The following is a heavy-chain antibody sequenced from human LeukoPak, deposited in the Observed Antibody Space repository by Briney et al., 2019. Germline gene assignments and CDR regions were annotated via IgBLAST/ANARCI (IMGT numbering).Heavy chain of an antibody. CDR1: GFTFSSYE. V-gene: IGHV3-48*03. Sequence: GGSLRLSCAASGFTFSSYEMNWVRQAPGKGLEWVSYISSSGSTIYYADSVKGRFTISRDNAKNSLYLQMNSLRAEDTAVYYCARRLRRNYFDYWGQGTLVTVSS. D-gene: IGHD4-17*01. J-gene: IGHJ4*02. CDR3: ARRLRRNYFDY. CDR2: ISSSGSTI.